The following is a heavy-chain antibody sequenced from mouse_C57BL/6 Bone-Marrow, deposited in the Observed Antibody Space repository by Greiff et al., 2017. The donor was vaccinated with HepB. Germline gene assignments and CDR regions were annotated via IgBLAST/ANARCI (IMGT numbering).Heavy chain of an antibody. J-gene: IGHJ2*01. CDR1: GYTFTSYW. CDR2: IYPSDSET. V-gene: IGHV1-61*01. Sequence: QVQLQQPGAELVRPGSSVKLSCKASGYTFTSYWMDWVKQRPGQGLEWIGNIYPSDSETHYNQKFKYKATLTVDKSSSTAYMQLSSLTSEDSAVYYCASNYYFDYWGQGTTLTVSS. D-gene: IGHD1-3*01. CDR3: ASNYYFDY.